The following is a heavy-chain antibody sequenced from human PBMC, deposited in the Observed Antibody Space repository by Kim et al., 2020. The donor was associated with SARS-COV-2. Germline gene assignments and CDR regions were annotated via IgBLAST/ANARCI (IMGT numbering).Heavy chain of an antibody. CDR2: IYSSGST. CDR3: SADGLDAGDY. J-gene: IGHJ4*02. D-gene: IGHD2-21*01. CDR1: GGSISSGDFY. V-gene: IGHV4-30-4*01. Sequence: SQTLSLTCTVSGGSISSGDFYWSWIRQPPGKGLEWIGYIYSSGSTHSNPSLKSRVSISLDTSRNQFSLKVSSVTAADTAVYYCSADGLDAGDYWGQGTLV.